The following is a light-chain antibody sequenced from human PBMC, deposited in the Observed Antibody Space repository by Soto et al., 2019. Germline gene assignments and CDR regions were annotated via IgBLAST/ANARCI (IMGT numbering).Light chain of an antibody. CDR1: SRDVGGYNY. CDR3: SSYTTSSLSAYV. Sequence: QSVLTQPASVSGSPGQSITISCTGTSRDVGGYNYVSWFQYHPGKAPKLIISEVSNRPSGVSTRFSGSKSGNTASLTISGLQADDEADYYCSSYTTSSLSAYVFGTGTKVTVL. V-gene: IGLV2-14*01. CDR2: EVS. J-gene: IGLJ1*01.